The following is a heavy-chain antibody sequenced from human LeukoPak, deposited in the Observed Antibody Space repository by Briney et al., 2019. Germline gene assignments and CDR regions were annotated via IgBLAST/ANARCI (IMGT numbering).Heavy chain of an antibody. CDR1: GGSISSSKYF. J-gene: IGHJ4*02. V-gene: IGHV4-39*07. D-gene: IGHD4-23*01. CDR3: ARSVLRWYFDY. Sequence: SETLSLTCDVSGGSISSSKYFWGWIRQPPGKGLEWIGSIYYSGSTYYNPSLEGRVTISVDTSKNQFSLKLSSVTAADTAVYYCARSVLRWYFDYWGQGTLVTVSS. CDR2: IYYSGST.